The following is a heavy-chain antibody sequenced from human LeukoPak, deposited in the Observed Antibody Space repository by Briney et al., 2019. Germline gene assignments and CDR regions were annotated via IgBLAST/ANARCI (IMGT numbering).Heavy chain of an antibody. CDR2: ISGSGGST. J-gene: IGHJ4*02. CDR1: GFTFSSHP. Sequence: PGGSLRLSCAASGFTFSSHPMSWVRQAPGKGLEVVSSISGSGGSTYYADSVKGRFTISRDNSKNTVYLQMHSLGVEDTAVYHCARRRYYYDSSGPFDYWGQGTLVTVSS. CDR3: ARRRYYYDSSGPFDY. D-gene: IGHD3-22*01. V-gene: IGHV3-23*01.